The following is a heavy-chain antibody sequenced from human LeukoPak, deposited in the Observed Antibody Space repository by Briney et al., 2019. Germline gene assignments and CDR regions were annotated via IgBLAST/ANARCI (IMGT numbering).Heavy chain of an antibody. V-gene: IGHV3-15*07. CDR1: GFTFSNAW. J-gene: IGHJ4*02. Sequence: GGSLRLSCAASGFTFSNAWVNWVRQPPGKGREWVGRIKSKTDGGTTDYAAPVKGRFTISRDDSQNTLYLQMNSLKTEDTAVYYCTTYSSSWYCLYWGQGTLVTVSS. CDR3: TTYSSSWYCLY. CDR2: IKSKTDGGTT. D-gene: IGHD6-13*01.